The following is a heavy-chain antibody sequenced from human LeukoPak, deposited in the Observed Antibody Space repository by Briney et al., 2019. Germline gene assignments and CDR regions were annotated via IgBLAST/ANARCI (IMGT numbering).Heavy chain of an antibody. V-gene: IGHV3-30*18. J-gene: IGHJ4*02. Sequence: HPGGSLRLSCAASGFTFSSYGMHWVRQAPGKGLEWVAVISYDGSNKYYADSVKGRFTISRDNSKNTLYLQMNSLRAEDTAVYYCANWEAAERYCFDYWGQGTLVTVSS. D-gene: IGHD2-15*01. CDR1: GFTFSSYG. CDR3: ANWEAAERYCFDY. CDR2: ISYDGSNK.